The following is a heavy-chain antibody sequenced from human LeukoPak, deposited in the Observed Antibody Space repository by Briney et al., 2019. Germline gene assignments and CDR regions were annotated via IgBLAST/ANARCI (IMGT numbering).Heavy chain of an antibody. CDR3: ARAGPDYYESSGYYWDS. D-gene: IGHD3-22*01. Sequence: GGSLRLSCAASGFTFSNYWMHWVRQAPGKGLVWVSRLNTDGSTKTYADSVKGRFTISRDNAKNTLYLQMNSLRAEDTAVYCCARAGPDYYESSGYYWDSWGERTLVTVSS. CDR1: GFTFSNYW. V-gene: IGHV3-74*01. J-gene: IGHJ4*02. CDR2: LNTDGSTK.